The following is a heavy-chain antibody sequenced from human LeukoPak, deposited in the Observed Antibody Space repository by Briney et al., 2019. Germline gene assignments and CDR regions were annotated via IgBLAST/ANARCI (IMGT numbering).Heavy chain of an antibody. D-gene: IGHD1-1*01. CDR1: AYTFTGYY. Sequence: ASVKVSCKASAYTFTGYYVHWVRQAPGQGLEWMGWIDANGGGTNYAQKFQGRVTLTRDTSISTAYMELSSLRSEDTAVYYCARGLEPRPYYYYYMDVWGKGTTVTVSS. CDR2: IDANGGGT. V-gene: IGHV1-2*02. J-gene: IGHJ6*03. CDR3: ARGLEPRPYYYYYMDV.